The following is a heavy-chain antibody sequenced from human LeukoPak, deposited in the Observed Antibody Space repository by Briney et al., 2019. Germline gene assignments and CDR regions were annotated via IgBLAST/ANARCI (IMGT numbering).Heavy chain of an antibody. D-gene: IGHD1-14*01. CDR2: VRVNGRST. J-gene: IGHJ4*02. V-gene: IGHV3-23*01. Sequence: PGGSLRLPCTASGFTFSTYDMSWVRQAPGKGLEWVSTVRVNGRSTYYADSVKGRFTISRDNSKNTLYLQMNSLRAEDTALYYCAKPGEPSNYYFDYWGQGALVTVSS. CDR1: GFTFSTYD. CDR3: AKPGEPSNYYFDY.